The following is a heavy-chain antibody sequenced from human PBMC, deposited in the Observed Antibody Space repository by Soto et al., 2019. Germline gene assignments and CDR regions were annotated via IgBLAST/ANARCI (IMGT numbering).Heavy chain of an antibody. D-gene: IGHD3-22*01. CDR2: IWYDGSNK. CDR1: GFTFSSYG. Sequence: PGGSLRLSCAASGFTFSSYGMHWVRQAPGKGLEWVAVIWYDGSNKYYADSVKGRFTISRDNSKNTLYLQMNSLRAEDTAVYYCARESVEDYYDSSGYYSSRLFDYWGQGTLVTVSS. V-gene: IGHV3-33*01. CDR3: ARESVEDYYDSSGYYSSRLFDY. J-gene: IGHJ4*02.